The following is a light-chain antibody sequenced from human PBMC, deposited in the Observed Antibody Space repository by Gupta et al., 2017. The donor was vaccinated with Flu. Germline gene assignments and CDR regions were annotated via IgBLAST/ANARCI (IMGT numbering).Light chain of an antibody. CDR2: DGS. Sequence: DVQMTQSPSSLSASVGDRVTITCQASRDINYYLNWFQQKGGKSPKLLIYDGSNLEPGVPSRFSGSDSGTEFTFTISSLQPEDPATYFCQQEDRLPWTFGLGTEV. CDR3: QQEDRLPWT. J-gene: IGKJ1*01. V-gene: IGKV1-33*01. CDR1: RDINYY.